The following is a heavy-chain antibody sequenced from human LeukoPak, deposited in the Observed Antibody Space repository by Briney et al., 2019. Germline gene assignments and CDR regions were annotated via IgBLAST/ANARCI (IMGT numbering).Heavy chain of an antibody. V-gene: IGHV1-18*01. J-gene: IGHJ4*02. CDR2: ISAYNGNT. CDR3: ARDKAYGSGSYYSEDFDY. Sequence: GASVKVSCKASGYTFTSYGISWVRQPPGQGLEWMGWISAYNGNTNYAQKLQSRVTMTTDTSTSTAYMELRSLRSDDTAVYYCARDKAYGSGSYYSEDFDYWGQGTLVTVSS. D-gene: IGHD3-10*01. CDR1: GYTFTSYG.